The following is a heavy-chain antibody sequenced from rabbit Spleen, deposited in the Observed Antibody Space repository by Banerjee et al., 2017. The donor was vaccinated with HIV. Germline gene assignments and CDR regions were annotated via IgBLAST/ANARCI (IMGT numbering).Heavy chain of an antibody. Sequence: QSLEESGGDLVKPGASLTLTCTASGVSFTSNYYMCWVRQAPGKGLEWIACINIVTGKSVYASWAKGRFIMFRTSSTTVTLQMTSLTVADTATYFCARDSSSSFSSYGMDLWGPGTLVTVS. J-gene: IGHJ6*01. D-gene: IGHD1-1*01. CDR3: ARDSSSSFSSYGMDL. CDR1: GVSFTSNYY. V-gene: IGHV1S40*01. CDR2: INIVTGKS.